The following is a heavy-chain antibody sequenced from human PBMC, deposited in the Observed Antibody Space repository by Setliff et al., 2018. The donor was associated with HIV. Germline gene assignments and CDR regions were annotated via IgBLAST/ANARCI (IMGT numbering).Heavy chain of an antibody. CDR3: AKDVWRYYKLGSFYMEV. V-gene: IGHV3-30*18. CDR2: ISYDGGSK. J-gene: IGHJ6*03. Sequence: PGGSLRLSCAASGFTFSTYWMCWVRQASGKGLVLVAGISYDGGSKYYADSVKGRFIISRDNSKNTPYLQMNSLRAEDTAVYYCAKDVWRYYKLGSFYMEVWGKGTTVTVSS. D-gene: IGHD3-10*01. CDR1: GFTFSTYW.